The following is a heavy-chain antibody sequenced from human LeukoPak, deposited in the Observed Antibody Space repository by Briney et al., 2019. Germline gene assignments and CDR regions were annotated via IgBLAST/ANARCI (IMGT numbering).Heavy chain of an antibody. CDR1: GFSVSTSGVG. V-gene: IGHV2-5*01. D-gene: IGHD3-10*01. Sequence: SGPTLVNPTQTLTLTCTFSGFSVSTSGVGVGWIRQPPGKALEWLALIYWNDDKRYSPSLKSRLTITKDTSKNQVVLTMTNMDPVDTATYYCAHRKYYYGSGPSYFDYWGQGTLATVSS. CDR2: IYWNDDK. CDR3: AHRKYYYGSGPSYFDY. J-gene: IGHJ4*02.